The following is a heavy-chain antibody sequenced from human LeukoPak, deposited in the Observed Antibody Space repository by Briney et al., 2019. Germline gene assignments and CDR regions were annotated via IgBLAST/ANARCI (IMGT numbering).Heavy chain of an antibody. V-gene: IGHV1-8*01. CDR2: MNPNSGNT. J-gene: IGHJ4*02. Sequence: ASVKVSCKASGYTFTSYDINWVRQATGKGLEWMGWMNPNSGNTGYAQKFQGRVTMTRNTSISTAYMELSSLGSEDTAVYYCARGKRILRGFGYWGQGTLVTVSS. CDR1: GYTFTSYD. CDR3: ARGKRILRGFGY. D-gene: IGHD3-16*01.